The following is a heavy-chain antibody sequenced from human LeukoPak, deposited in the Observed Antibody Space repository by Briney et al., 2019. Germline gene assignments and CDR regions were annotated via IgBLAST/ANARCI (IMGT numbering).Heavy chain of an antibody. V-gene: IGHV3-23*01. CDR3: AKDGAGGSGAGTRGDY. J-gene: IGHJ4*02. CDR1: GFTFSTYA. D-gene: IGHD1-1*01. CDR2: ISGSDGGT. Sequence: GGSLRLSCAASGFTFSTYAMSWVRQAPGKGLGWVSSISGSDGGTNYADSVKGLFTISRDNSKNTLYLQMTCLRAEDTAVYYCAKDGAGGSGAGTRGDYWGQGTLVTVSS.